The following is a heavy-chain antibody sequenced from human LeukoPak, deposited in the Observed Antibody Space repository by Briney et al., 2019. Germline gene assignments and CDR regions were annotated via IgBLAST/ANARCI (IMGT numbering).Heavy chain of an antibody. D-gene: IGHD3-10*01. CDR1: GGSITYYY. V-gene: IGHV4-59*08. CDR2: IYYSGSA. J-gene: IGHJ3*02. Sequence: SETLSLTCTVSGGSITYYYWNWIRQPPGKGLEWIGYIYYSGSARYNPSLKSRVTISVDTSKNQFSLKLSSVTAADTAVYYCARTPYYGSGRGAFDIWGQGTMVTVSS. CDR3: ARTPYYGSGRGAFDI.